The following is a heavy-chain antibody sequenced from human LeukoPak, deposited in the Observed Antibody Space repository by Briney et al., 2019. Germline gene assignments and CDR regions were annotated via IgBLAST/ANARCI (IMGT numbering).Heavy chain of an antibody. J-gene: IGHJ3*02. CDR2: IPHSPST. CDR1: GGSLSVYY. CDR3: ARGGAVDI. V-gene: IGHV4-34*01. D-gene: IGHD1-26*01. Sequence: LETLSLTCAVYGGSLSVYYWSWIRQPPRKGLEWKGEIPHSPSTNYTPSHMSRVTISVDTSKNQLSLKLSSVTASDTAVYYCARGGAVDIWDQGTGVTVSS.